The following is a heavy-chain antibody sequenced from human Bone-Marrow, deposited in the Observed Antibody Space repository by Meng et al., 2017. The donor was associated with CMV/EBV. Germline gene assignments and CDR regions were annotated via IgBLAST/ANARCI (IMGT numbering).Heavy chain of an antibody. CDR3: AREVVPAAMYYYYYYGMDV. Sequence: GESLKISCAASGFTFSSYEMNWVRQAPGKGLEWVSYISSSGSAIYYADSVKGRFTISRDNAKNSLYLQMNSLRAEDTAVYYCAREVVPAAMYYYYYYGMDVWGQGTTVTVSS. J-gene: IGHJ6*02. D-gene: IGHD2-2*01. CDR2: ISSSGSAI. V-gene: IGHV3-48*03. CDR1: GFTFSSYE.